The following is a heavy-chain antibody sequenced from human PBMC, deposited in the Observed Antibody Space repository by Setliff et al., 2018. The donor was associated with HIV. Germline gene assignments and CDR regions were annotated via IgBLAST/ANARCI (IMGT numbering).Heavy chain of an antibody. D-gene: IGHD6-19*01. CDR3: ARILGSHYYYGMDV. J-gene: IGHJ6*02. Sequence: SCTVSGYSISSGYYWGWIRQPPGKGLEWIGSIYHSGSTYYNPSLKSRVTISVDSSKNHFSLILSSVTAADTAVYFCARILGSHYYYGMDVWGPGTTVTVSS. CDR2: IYHSGST. CDR1: GYSISSGYY. V-gene: IGHV4-38-2*02.